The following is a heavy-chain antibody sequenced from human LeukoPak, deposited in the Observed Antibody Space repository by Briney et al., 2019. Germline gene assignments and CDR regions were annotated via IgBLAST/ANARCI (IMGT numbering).Heavy chain of an antibody. V-gene: IGHV1-18*01. CDR3: ARERPYYYGSGSYYNIYDY. Sequence: ASVKVSCKASGYTFTSYGISWVRQAPGQGLEWMGWISAYNGNTNYAQKLQGRVTMTTDTSTSTAYMELRSLRSDDTAVYYCARERPYYYGSGSYYNIYDYWGQGTLVTVSS. J-gene: IGHJ4*02. D-gene: IGHD3-10*01. CDR1: GYTFTSYG. CDR2: ISAYNGNT.